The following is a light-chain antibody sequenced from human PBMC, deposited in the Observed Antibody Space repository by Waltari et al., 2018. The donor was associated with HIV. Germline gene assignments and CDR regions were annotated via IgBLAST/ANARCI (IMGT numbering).Light chain of an antibody. CDR3: CSYAGSRGVV. J-gene: IGLJ2*01. Sequence: QSALTQPASVSGSPGLSITISCTGTSSDVGSYNLVSWYQHHPHKAPQVVIYEVTKRPSVVSHRFSGSKSGNTASLTISGLQAEDESDYYCCSYAGSRGVVFGGGTKLTVL. V-gene: IGLV2-23*02. CDR1: SSDVGSYNL. CDR2: EVT.